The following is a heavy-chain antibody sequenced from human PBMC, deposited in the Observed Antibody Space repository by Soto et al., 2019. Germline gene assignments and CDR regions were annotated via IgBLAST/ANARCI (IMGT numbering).Heavy chain of an antibody. CDR1: GFTFSDYY. V-gene: IGHV3-11*04. Sequence: PGGSLRLSCAASGFTFSDYYMNWVRQAPGKGLEWVSSISSSSTIYYADSVKGRFTISRDNAKNSLYLQMNSLRAEDTAVYYCARDGTYYYDSSGYLGPKQFGYWGQGTLVTVSS. CDR2: ISSSSTI. D-gene: IGHD3-22*01. CDR3: ARDGTYYYDSSGYLGPKQFGY. J-gene: IGHJ4*02.